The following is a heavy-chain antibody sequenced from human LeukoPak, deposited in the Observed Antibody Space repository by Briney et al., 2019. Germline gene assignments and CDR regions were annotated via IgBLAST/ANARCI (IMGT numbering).Heavy chain of an antibody. CDR2: IYPGDSDT. CDR3: ARQLAVAAGASHFDY. Sequence: GESLKISCKGSGYSFTSYWIGWVRQMPGKGLEWMRIIYPGDSDTRYSPSFQGQVTISADKSISTAYLQWSSLKASDTAMYYCARQLAVAAGASHFDYWGQGTLVTVSS. CDR1: GYSFTSYW. V-gene: IGHV5-51*01. D-gene: IGHD6-19*01. J-gene: IGHJ4*02.